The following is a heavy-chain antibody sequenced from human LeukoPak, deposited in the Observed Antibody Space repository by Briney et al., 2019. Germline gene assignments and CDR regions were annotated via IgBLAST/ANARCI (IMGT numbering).Heavy chain of an antibody. CDR3: ARGWITVVAANSFDY. D-gene: IGHD2-15*01. J-gene: IGHJ4*02. CDR1: GVSISIYR. Sequence: SETLSLTCTLSGVSISIYRWSWIRQPAGKGLEWMGRIDTNGNTNYNPSLKSRVTISVDTSKNHFSLKLSSVTAADTAVYYCARGWITVVAANSFDYWGQGTLVTVSS. V-gene: IGHV4-4*07. CDR2: IDTNGNT.